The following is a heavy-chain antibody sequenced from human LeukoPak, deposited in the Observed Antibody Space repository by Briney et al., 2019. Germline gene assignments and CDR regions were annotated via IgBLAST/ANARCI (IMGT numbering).Heavy chain of an antibody. CDR3: ARELRGPKYYFDY. V-gene: IGHV4-4*07. D-gene: IGHD3-16*01. CDR1: GGSITIYY. J-gene: IGHJ4*02. Sequence: SETLSLTCTVSGGSITIYYWSRIRQPAGKGLEWIGRIYTNGVTNYNPSLNSRLTMSIDTSKNQFSLELNSVTAADTAVYYCARELRGPKYYFDYWGQGTLVTVSS. CDR2: IYTNGVT.